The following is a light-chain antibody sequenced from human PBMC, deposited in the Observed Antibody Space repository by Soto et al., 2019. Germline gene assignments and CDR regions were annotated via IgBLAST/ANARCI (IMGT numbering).Light chain of an antibody. Sequence: QSVLTQPPSVSGSPGQSITISCTGTSSDVGDYIFVSWYRQHPGKAPKLMIYDINNRPSGVPNRFSGSKSGTTASLTISGVEDEDEAYYYCVSYTTSGSDVFGTGTKLTVL. CDR1: SSDVGDYIF. CDR3: VSYTTSGSDV. J-gene: IGLJ1*01. CDR2: DIN. V-gene: IGLV2-14*03.